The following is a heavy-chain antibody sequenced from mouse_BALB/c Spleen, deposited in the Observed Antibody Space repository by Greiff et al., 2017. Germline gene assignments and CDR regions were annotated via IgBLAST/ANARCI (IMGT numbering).Heavy chain of an antibody. Sequence: VQLKQSGAELVKPGASVKLSCTASGFNIKDTYMHWVKQRPEQGLEWIGRIDPANGNTKYDPKFQGKATITADTSSNTAYLQLSSLTSEDTAVYYCASTYGSSSRWFAYWGQGTLVTVSA. V-gene: IGHV14-3*02. CDR1: GFNIKDTY. CDR2: IDPANGNT. CDR3: ASTYGSSSRWFAY. D-gene: IGHD1-1*01. J-gene: IGHJ3*01.